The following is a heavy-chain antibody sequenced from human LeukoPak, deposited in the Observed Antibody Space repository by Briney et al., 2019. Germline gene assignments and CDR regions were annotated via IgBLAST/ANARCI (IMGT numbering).Heavy chain of an antibody. J-gene: IGHJ4*02. Sequence: SETLSLTCAVSGGSISSGGYSWSWIRQPPGKGLEWIGYIYHSGSTYYNPSLKSRVTISVDRSKNQFSLKLSSVTAADTAVYYCARGGSGYSYGYYFDYWGQGTLVTASS. V-gene: IGHV4-30-2*01. CDR1: GGSISSGGYS. CDR3: ARGGSGYSYGYYFDY. D-gene: IGHD5-18*01. CDR2: IYHSGST.